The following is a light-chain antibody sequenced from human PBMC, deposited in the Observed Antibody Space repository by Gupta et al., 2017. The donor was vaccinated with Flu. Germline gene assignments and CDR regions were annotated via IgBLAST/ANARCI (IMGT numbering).Light chain of an antibody. Sequence: DIQMTQSPSNLSASVGDRVSITCRDSHFVDSWLAWYQQKPGKAPKLLIYNASSLENGVPSRFSGSGSGTEFTLTISSLHSDDFASYYCQQYNNYPWTFGQGTKVEIK. CDR1: HFVDSW. J-gene: IGKJ1*01. CDR3: QQYNNYPWT. CDR2: NAS. V-gene: IGKV1-5*03.